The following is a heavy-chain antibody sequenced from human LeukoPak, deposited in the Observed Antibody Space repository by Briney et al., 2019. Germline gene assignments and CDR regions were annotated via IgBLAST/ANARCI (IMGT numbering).Heavy chain of an antibody. CDR1: GFSFSATW. CDR3: ARDGLGLVVRGVITRGFGPPDY. CDR2: ITSDGFST. Sequence: PGGSLRLSCAASGFSFSATWMHWVRQSPGKGLVWVARITSDGFSTTYAESVKGRFTISRDNAKNTLYLQMNSLRAEDTALYYCARDGLGLVVRGVITRGFGPPDYWGQGTLVTVSS. V-gene: IGHV3-74*03. D-gene: IGHD3-10*01. J-gene: IGHJ4*02.